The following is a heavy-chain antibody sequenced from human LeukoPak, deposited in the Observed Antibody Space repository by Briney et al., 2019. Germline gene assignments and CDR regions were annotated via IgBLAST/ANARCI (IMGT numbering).Heavy chain of an antibody. CDR1: GFTFRDFW. D-gene: IGHD6-25*01. Sequence: GGSLRLSCAASGFTFRDFWMSWVRQTPEKGLEWVANIKEDASEENYVDSVKGRFTISRDNAKNSLYLQMNSLRAEDTAVYYCAIAAGWELGYWGQGTLVTVSS. CDR2: IKEDASEE. CDR3: AIAAGWELGY. J-gene: IGHJ4*02. V-gene: IGHV3-7*01.